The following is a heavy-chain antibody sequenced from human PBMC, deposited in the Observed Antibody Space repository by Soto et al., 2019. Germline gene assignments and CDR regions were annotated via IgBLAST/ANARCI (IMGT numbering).Heavy chain of an antibody. CDR1: GGSVSVYY. CDR2: IYASGSP. Sequence: SETLSLTCTISGGSVSVYYWSWIRQSTGQGLEWIGYIYASGSPYYNPPLRSRVTISADTSKNQISLKLTSPTAADTAVYYCARGVGSSPPQYWGRGTLVTVSS. CDR3: ARGVGSSPPQY. D-gene: IGHD1-26*01. V-gene: IGHV4-59*02. J-gene: IGHJ4*02.